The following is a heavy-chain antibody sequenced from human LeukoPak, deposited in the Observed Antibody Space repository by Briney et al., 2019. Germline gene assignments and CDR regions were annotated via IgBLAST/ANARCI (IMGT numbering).Heavy chain of an antibody. Sequence: PGGSLRLSCAASGFTFSSYAMSWVRQAPGKGLEWVSAISGSGGSTYYADSVKGRFTISRDNSKNTLYLQMNSLRAEDTAVYYCAKVPMVRGAYYYMDVWGKGTTVTVSS. CDR3: AKVPMVRGAYYYMDV. CDR1: GFTFSSYA. CDR2: ISGSGGST. V-gene: IGHV3-23*01. D-gene: IGHD3-10*01. J-gene: IGHJ6*03.